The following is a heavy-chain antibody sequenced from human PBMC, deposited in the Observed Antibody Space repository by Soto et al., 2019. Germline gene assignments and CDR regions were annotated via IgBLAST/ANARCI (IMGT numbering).Heavy chain of an antibody. Sequence: QVQLQESGPGLVKPSETLSLTCTVSGGSISSYYWSWIRQPPGKGLEWIGYIYYSGSTNYNPSLKSRVTISVDTSKNQFSLKLSSVTAADTAVYYCARAKAPYCSGGSCYPEIFDYWGQGTLVTFSS. V-gene: IGHV4-59*01. CDR3: ARAKAPYCSGGSCYPEIFDY. J-gene: IGHJ4*02. CDR1: GGSISSYY. D-gene: IGHD2-15*01. CDR2: IYYSGST.